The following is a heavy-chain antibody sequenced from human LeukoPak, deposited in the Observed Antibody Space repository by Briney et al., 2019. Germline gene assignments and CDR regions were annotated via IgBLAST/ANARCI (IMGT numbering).Heavy chain of an antibody. CDR3: ARDGMRGYEMDV. V-gene: IGHV3-48*01. CDR1: GFALSNYH. CDR2: ISSRNEAI. Sequence: RTGGSLRLSCAASGFALSNYHMNWVRQAPGKGLEWVSYISSRNEAIYYAGSVKGRFTISRDNARNSLFLQMNSLRAEDTAVYYCARDGMRGYEMDVWGQGTTVTVSS. D-gene: IGHD2-8*01. J-gene: IGHJ6*02.